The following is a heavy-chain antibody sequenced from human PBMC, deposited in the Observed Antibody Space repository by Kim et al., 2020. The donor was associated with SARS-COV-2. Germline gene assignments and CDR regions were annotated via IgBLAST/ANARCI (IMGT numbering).Heavy chain of an antibody. CDR1: GFTFSSYA. CDR3: AREHTLRYFDWLSGLGYYYGMDG. Sequence: GGSLRLSCAASGFTFSSYAMHWVRQAPGKGLEWVAVISYDGSNKYYADSVKGRFTISRDNSKNTLYLQMNSLRAEDTAVYYCAREHTLRYFDWLSGLGYYYGMDGWGQGTTVTVSS. D-gene: IGHD3-9*01. V-gene: IGHV3-30*04. J-gene: IGHJ6*02. CDR2: ISYDGSNK.